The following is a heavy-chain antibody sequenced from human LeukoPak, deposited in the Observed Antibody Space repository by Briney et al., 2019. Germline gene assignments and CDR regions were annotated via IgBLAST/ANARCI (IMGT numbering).Heavy chain of an antibody. CDR2: ISAYNGNT. CDR3: ARVGYYYDSSGYLQTIDY. J-gene: IGHJ4*02. D-gene: IGHD3-22*01. V-gene: IGHV1-18*01. CDR1: GGTFSSYA. Sequence: ASVKVSCKASGGTFSSYAISWVRQAPGQGLEWMGWISAYNGNTNYAQKLQGRVTMTTDTSTSTAYMELRSLRSDDTAVYYCARVGYYYDSSGYLQTIDYWGQGTLVTVSS.